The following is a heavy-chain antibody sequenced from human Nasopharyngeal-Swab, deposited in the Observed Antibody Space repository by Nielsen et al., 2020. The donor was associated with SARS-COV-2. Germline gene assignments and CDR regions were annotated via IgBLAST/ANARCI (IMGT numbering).Heavy chain of an antibody. J-gene: IGHJ2*01. Sequence: GGSLRLSCVASGLTFSSYAMHWVRQAPGKGLEWVAVISYDGSNKYYADSVKGRFTISRDNSKNTLYLQMNSLRAEDTAVYYCASAYGGSYWYFELWGRGTLVTVSS. CDR2: ISYDGSNK. D-gene: IGHD4-23*01. CDR3: ASAYGGSYWYFEL. CDR1: GLTFSSYA. V-gene: IGHV3-30-3*01.